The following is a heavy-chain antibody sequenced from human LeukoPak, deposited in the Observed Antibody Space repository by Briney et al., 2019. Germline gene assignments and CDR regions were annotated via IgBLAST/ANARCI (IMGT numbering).Heavy chain of an antibody. D-gene: IGHD6-6*01. CDR3: AIQSIAAPNFDY. J-gene: IGHJ4*02. V-gene: IGHV1-69*05. CDR1: GGTFSSYA. Sequence: VASVKVSCKASGGTFSSYAISWVRQAPGQGLEWMGGIIPIFGTANYAQKFQGRVTITTDESTSTAYMELSSLRSEDTAVYYCAIQSIAAPNFDYWGQGTLATVPS. CDR2: IIPIFGTA.